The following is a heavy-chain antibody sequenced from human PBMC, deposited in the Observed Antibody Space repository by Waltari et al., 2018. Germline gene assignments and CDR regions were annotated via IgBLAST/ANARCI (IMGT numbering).Heavy chain of an antibody. Sequence: EVQLVQSGGGLVQPGGSLSLSCAASVFTFSSYSMTWFRQPPGKGLEWVSYISSSSSTIYYADSVKGRFTISRDNAKNSLYLQMNSLRAEDTAVYYCARDLGIAARWTKGYYYGMDVWGQGTTVTVSS. CDR2: ISSSSSTI. CDR3: ARDLGIAARWTKGYYYGMDV. J-gene: IGHJ6*02. V-gene: IGHV3-48*01. D-gene: IGHD6-6*01. CDR1: VFTFSSYS.